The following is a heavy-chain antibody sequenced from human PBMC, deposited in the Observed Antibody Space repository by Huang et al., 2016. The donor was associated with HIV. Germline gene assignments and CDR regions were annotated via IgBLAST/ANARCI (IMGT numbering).Heavy chain of an antibody. V-gene: IGHV4-59*02. J-gene: IGHJ5*02. Sequence: QVRLQESGPGLVKPSETLSLSCTVSGDSVSSHYWGWIRHPPGKGLAWIGTVYDRGTTKYNPRLQSRITISVDTSKNGFSLNITSVSAADTAMYFCVRDQGRLAVGGIDNWFDPWGQGALVTVSS. D-gene: IGHD6-19*01. CDR1: GDSVSSHY. CDR2: VYDRGTT. CDR3: VRDQGRLAVGGIDNWFDP.